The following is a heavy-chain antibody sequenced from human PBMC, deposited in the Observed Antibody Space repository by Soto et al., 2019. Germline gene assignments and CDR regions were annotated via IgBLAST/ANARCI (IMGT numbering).Heavy chain of an antibody. V-gene: IGHV1-18*01. CDR2: ISGYNGDT. CDR3: AKNGQPPYYYYGLDV. Sequence: ASVKVSCKASGYTFTRYGISWVRQAPGQGLEWMGWISGYNGDTNYAQNLQGRVTMTIDASTSTAYMEPRSLTSDDTAVYYCAKNGQPPYYYYGLDVWGQGTTVTVSS. CDR1: GYTFTRYG. J-gene: IGHJ6*02. D-gene: IGHD2-8*01.